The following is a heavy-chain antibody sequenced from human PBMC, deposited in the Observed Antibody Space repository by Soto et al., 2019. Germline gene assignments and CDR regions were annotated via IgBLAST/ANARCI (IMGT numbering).Heavy chain of an antibody. Sequence: GGSLRLSCAASGFTFSPYAMSWVRQAPGKGLEWVSTISGSGGSTYYADSVKGRFTISRDNSQNTLYLLMNTLRAEDTALYYCAKDLSDIVLAPFDYWGQGTLVTVSS. CDR3: AKDLSDIVLAPFDY. CDR1: GFTFSPYA. D-gene: IGHD2-15*01. CDR2: ISGSGGST. J-gene: IGHJ4*02. V-gene: IGHV3-23*01.